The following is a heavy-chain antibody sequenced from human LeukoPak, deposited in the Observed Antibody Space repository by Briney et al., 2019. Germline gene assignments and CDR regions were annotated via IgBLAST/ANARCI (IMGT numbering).Heavy chain of an antibody. J-gene: IGHJ6*03. Sequence: SETLSLTCAVYGGSFSGYYWSWIRQPPGKGLEWIGEINHSGSTNYNPSLKSRVTISVDTSKNQFSLKLSSVTAADTAVYYCARGLASLSSTSWLKPYAYHMDVWGKGTTVTVSS. V-gene: IGHV4-34*01. CDR3: ARGLASLSSTSWLKPYAYHMDV. D-gene: IGHD2-2*01. CDR1: GGSFSGYY. CDR2: INHSGST.